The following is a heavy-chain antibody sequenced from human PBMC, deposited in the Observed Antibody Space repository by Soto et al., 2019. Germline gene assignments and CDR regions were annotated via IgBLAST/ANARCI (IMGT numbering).Heavy chain of an antibody. V-gene: IGHV3-23*01. CDR3: ARGHGSGSYSFFQY. D-gene: IGHD3-10*01. CDR1: GFTFSSYV. Sequence: EVQLLESGGGLAQPGGSLRLSCAASGFTFSSYVMIWVRQAPGKGLQWVSGISGNGGTTYYTDSVKGRFTISRDNSKNTVFLEMNSLRGDDTAVYYCARGHGSGSYSFFQYWGQGTLVTVSS. CDR2: ISGNGGTT. J-gene: IGHJ1*01.